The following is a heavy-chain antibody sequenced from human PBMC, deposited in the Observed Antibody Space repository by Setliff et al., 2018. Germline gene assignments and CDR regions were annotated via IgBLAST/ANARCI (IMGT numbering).Heavy chain of an antibody. J-gene: IGHJ3*02. D-gene: IGHD1-26*01. CDR1: GYSISSGHY. CDR3: ARVFPMVGATEWRAFDI. CDR2: IFHTGAA. V-gene: IGHV4-38-2*02. Sequence: PSETLSLTCTVSGYSISSGHYWGWIRQSPGKGLDWIGSIFHTGAAYYNPSLESRFTISVDTSKNQFFLKLNSVTAADTAVYYCARVFPMVGATEWRAFDIWGQGTVVTVSS.